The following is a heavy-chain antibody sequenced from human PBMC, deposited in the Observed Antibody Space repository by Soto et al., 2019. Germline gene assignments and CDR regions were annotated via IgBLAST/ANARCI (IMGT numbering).Heavy chain of an antibody. CDR2: INHRGSS. J-gene: IGHJ6*02. CDR3: ARADNRNSLYGVDV. CDR1: GGSLSGYY. V-gene: IGHV4-34*01. D-gene: IGHD1-7*01. Sequence: SETLSLTCAVNGGSLSGYYWSWIRQSPGKGLEWIGAINHRGSSDYNPSPKSRVTLSRDASMNHVTLELTSVTAADPAVYSCARADNRNSLYGVDVWGQGTAVTV.